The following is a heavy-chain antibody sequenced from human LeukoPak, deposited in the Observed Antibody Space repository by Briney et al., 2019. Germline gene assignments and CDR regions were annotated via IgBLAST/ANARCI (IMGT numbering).Heavy chain of an antibody. D-gene: IGHD5-18*01. CDR1: GVSISSSNSY. CDR3: ARDNYGYIY. V-gene: IGHV4-39*02. J-gene: IGHJ4*02. Sequence: SETLSLTCTVSGVSISSSNSYWGWVRQPPGKGLEWIGSIYYSGNTYYNASLKSQVSISIDTSKNQFSLRLTSVTAADTAVYYCARDNYGYIYWGQGTLVTVSS. CDR2: IYYSGNT.